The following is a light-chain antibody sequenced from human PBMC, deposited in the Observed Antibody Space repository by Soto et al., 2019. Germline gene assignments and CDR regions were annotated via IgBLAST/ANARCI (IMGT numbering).Light chain of an antibody. CDR2: EVS. V-gene: IGLV2-14*01. CDR3: SSYTSSSTVV. CDR1: SSDVGGYNY. J-gene: IGLJ2*01. Sequence: QSALTQPASVSGSPGQSITISCTGTSSDVGGYNYVSWYQQHPGKAPKLMIYEVSNRPSGVSNRFSVAKSGNPASLTIPGLQAEDEADYYCSSYTSSSTVVFGGGTKLTVL.